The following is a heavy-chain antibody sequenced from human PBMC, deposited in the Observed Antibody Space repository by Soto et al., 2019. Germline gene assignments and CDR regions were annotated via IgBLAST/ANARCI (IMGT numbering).Heavy chain of an antibody. V-gene: IGHV1-69*12. CDR2: IIPIFGTA. D-gene: IGHD3-10*01. CDR3: ASFSPDYYGSGLGAYYYYGMDV. CDR1: GGTFSSYA. J-gene: IGHJ6*02. Sequence: QVQLVQSGAEVKKPGSSVKVSCKASGGTFSSYAISWVRQAPGQGLEWMGGIIPIFGTANYAQKFQGRVTITADESTSTAYMELSSLRSEDTAVYYCASFSPDYYGSGLGAYYYYGMDVWGQGTTVTVSS.